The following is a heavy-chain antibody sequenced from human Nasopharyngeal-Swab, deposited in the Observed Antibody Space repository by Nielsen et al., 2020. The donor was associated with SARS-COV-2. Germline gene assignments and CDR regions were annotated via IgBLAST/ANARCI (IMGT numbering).Heavy chain of an antibody. CDR3: TRGLTGHIVQWNPSPY. J-gene: IGHJ4*02. Sequence: GGSLRLSCEASGFSITTYGMTWVRQAPGKGLEWVSSISELGSGIYYADSVWGRFSISRDTSKNTVYLQMNTLRADDTALYFCTRGLTGHIVQWNPSPYWGQGTLVTVSS. CDR2: ISELGSGI. CDR1: GFSITTYG. V-gene: IGHV3-23*01. D-gene: IGHD1-14*01.